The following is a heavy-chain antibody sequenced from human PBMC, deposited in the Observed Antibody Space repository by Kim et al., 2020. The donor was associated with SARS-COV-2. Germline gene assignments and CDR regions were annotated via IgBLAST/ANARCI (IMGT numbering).Heavy chain of an antibody. Sequence: ADSVKGRFTISRDNSKNTLYLQMSSLRAEDTAVYYCAKSFSGSYYYGMDVWGQGTTVTVSS. V-gene: IGHV3-30*02. CDR3: AKSFSGSYYYGMDV. J-gene: IGHJ6*02. D-gene: IGHD3-10*01.